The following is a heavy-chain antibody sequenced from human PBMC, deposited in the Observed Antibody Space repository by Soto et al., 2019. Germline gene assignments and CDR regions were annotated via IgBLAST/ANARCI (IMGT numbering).Heavy chain of an antibody. V-gene: IGHV3-30-3*01. Sequence: GSLRLCCAASGFTFSSYAMHWVRQAPGKGLEWVAVISYDGSNKYYADSVKGRFTISRDNSKNTLYLQMNSLRAEDTAVYYCARSPSASGYDAFDIWGQGTMVTVSS. CDR1: GFTFSSYA. J-gene: IGHJ3*02. D-gene: IGHD5-12*01. CDR2: ISYDGSNK. CDR3: ARSPSASGYDAFDI.